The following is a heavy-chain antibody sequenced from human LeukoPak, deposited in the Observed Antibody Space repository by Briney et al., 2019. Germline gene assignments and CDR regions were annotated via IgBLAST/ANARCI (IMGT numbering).Heavy chain of an antibody. V-gene: IGHV3-33*01. Sequence: GGSLRLSCAASGFTFSSYGMHWVRQAPGKGLEWVAVIWYDENSKYYGDSVKGRFTISRDNFKNTLYLQMNSLRAEDTAVYYCVRGTTAWNGMDVWGQGTTVTVSS. CDR2: IWYDENSK. D-gene: IGHD2-2*01. J-gene: IGHJ6*02. CDR3: VRGTTAWNGMDV. CDR1: GFTFSSYG.